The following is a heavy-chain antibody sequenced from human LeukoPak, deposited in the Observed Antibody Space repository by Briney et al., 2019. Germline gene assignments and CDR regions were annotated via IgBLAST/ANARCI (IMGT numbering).Heavy chain of an antibody. V-gene: IGHV4-39*01. Sequence: SETLSLTCTVSGGSISSSSYYWGWIRQPPGKGLEWIGSIYYSGSTYYNPSLKSRVTISVDTSKNQFSLKLSSVTAADTAVYYGPPGVGVYYPLRGPVVFNIGAKG. CDR1: GGSISSSSYY. CDR3: PPGVGVYYPLRGPVVFNI. D-gene: IGHD3-22*01. CDR2: IYYSGST. J-gene: IGHJ6*03.